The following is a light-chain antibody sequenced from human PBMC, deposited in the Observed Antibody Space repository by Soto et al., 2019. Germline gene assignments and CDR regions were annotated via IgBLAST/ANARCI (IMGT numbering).Light chain of an antibody. V-gene: IGKV1-9*01. J-gene: IGKJ5*01. CDR1: QGLSSD. CDR2: AAS. CDR3: LQLNSYPIT. Sequence: DIQLTQSPSFLSASVGDRVTITCRASQGLSSDLAWYQQKPGKAPKLLIYAASTLQSGVPSRFSGSGSGTEFTLTISSLQPEDFATYFCLQLNSYPITFGQGTRLEMK.